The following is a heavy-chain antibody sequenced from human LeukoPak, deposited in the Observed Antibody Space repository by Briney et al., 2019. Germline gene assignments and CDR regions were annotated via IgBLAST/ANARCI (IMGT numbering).Heavy chain of an antibody. V-gene: IGHV3-74*01. D-gene: IGHD3-10*01. CDR2: ISKDGSTS. Sequence: GGSLRLSCEASGFTFSNHWMHWVRQAPGKGLVWVSVISKDGSTSIYADSVRGRLTISRDNSKNTVYLQMNSLRTEDTAVYYCARSLTMVRAYDYWGQGTLVTVSS. CDR3: ARSLTMVRAYDY. J-gene: IGHJ4*02. CDR1: GFTFSNHW.